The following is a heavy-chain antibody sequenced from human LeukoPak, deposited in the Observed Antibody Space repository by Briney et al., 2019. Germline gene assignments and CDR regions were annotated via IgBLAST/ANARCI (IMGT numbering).Heavy chain of an antibody. V-gene: IGHV1-69*13. CDR3: ARDFYPDYYDSSGYYGMDV. D-gene: IGHD3-22*01. J-gene: IGHJ6*02. CDR1: GGTSSSYA. Sequence: ASVTVSCTASGGTSSSYAISWVRQAPGQGLEWMGGIIPIFGTANYAQKFQGRVTITADESTSTAYMELSSLRSEDTAVYYCARDFYPDYYDSSGYYGMDVWGQGTTVTVSS. CDR2: IIPIFGTA.